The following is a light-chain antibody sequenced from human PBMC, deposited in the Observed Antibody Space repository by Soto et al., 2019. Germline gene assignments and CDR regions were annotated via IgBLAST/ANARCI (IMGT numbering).Light chain of an antibody. CDR1: TGEVTSAYF. J-gene: IGLJ2*01. Sequence: QAVVTQESSLTVSPGGTVTLTCSSSTGEVTSAYFPSWFQQRPGQAPRPLIYSTTNRHSGAPARFSGSLLGGKAALTLSDVQPEDEAVYYCLLYYGYPIGLFGGGTKLTVL. CDR3: LLYYGYPIGL. CDR2: STT. V-gene: IGLV7-43*01.